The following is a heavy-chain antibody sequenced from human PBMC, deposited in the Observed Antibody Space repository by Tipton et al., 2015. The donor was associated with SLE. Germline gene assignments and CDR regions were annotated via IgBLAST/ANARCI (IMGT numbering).Heavy chain of an antibody. V-gene: IGHV4-39*07. Sequence: TLSLTCTVSGGSISSYYWSWIRQPPGKGLEWIGSIYYSGSTYYNPSLKSRVTISVDKSKNQFSLKLSSVTAADTAVYYCARAGGYGDYPDYWGQGTLVTVSS. J-gene: IGHJ4*02. CDR1: GGSISSYY. CDR2: IYYSGST. D-gene: IGHD4-17*01. CDR3: ARAGGYGDYPDY.